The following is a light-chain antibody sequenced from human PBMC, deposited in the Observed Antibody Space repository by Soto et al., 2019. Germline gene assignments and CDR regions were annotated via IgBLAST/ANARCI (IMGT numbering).Light chain of an antibody. J-gene: IGKJ1*01. Sequence: DIVMTQSPVTLSVSPGDRATLSCRASQSVDHNLAWFQQKPGQDTRLLIYCASAGATGIPDRFSGSGFGTEFTLTISSLQYEDLAVYSCQQSNNWPRTFGQGTKVEMK. CDR2: CAS. V-gene: IGKV3-15*01. CDR1: QSVDHN. CDR3: QQSNNWPRT.